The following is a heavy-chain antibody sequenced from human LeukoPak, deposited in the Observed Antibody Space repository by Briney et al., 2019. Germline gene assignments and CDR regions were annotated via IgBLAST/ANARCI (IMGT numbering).Heavy chain of an antibody. CDR2: INLVGGST. CDR3: AREGDREAAGTAFDC. V-gene: IGHV1-46*01. D-gene: IGHD6-13*01. CDR1: GYTFTNYY. Sequence: ASVKVSCKASGYTFTNYYIRWVRQAPGQGLEWMGIINLVGGSTTYARRFQDRVTMTMDTSTSTVYMELRSLRSEDTAVYYCAREGDREAAGTAFDCWGQGTLVTVSS. J-gene: IGHJ4*02.